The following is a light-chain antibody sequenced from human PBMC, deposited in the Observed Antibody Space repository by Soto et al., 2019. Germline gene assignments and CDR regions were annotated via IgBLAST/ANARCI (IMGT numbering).Light chain of an antibody. CDR2: GTS. CDR3: QQYRSSRPYT. V-gene: IGKV3-20*01. J-gene: IGKJ2*01. Sequence: EIVLTQSPGTLSLSPGERATLSCRASQSVSSSSFAWYQQKPGQAPRLLIYGTSSRATGIPDRFSGSGSGRDFTLSISRREPEDLAVYYWQQYRSSRPYTFGQVTKLEIK. CDR1: QSVSSSS.